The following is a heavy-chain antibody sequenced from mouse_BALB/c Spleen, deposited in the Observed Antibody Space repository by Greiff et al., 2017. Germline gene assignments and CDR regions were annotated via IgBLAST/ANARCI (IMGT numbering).Heavy chain of an antibody. J-gene: IGHJ4*01. D-gene: IGHD2-10*01. V-gene: IGHV5-6-2*01. Sequence: EVQLVESGGGLVKLGGSLKLSCAASGFTFSSYYMSWVRQTPEKRLELVAAINSNGGSTYYPDTVKGRFTISRDNAKNTLYLQMSSLKSEDTALYYCARQGLLRRDYAMDYWGQGTSVTVSS. CDR3: ARQGLLRRDYAMDY. CDR1: GFTFSSYY. CDR2: INSNGGST.